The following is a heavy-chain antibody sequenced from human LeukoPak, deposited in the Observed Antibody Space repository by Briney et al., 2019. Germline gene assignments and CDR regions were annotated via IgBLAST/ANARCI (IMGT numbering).Heavy chain of an antibody. CDR2: IYPGDSDT. D-gene: IGHD3-3*01. CDR3: ASADTLTIPYYFDY. CDR1: GYNFTSYW. Sequence: GESLKISRKGSGYNFTSYWIGWVRQMPGKGLEWMGIIYPGDSDTRYSPSFQGQVTISADKSISTAYLQWSSLKASDTAMYYCASADTLTIPYYFDYWGQGTLVTVSS. V-gene: IGHV5-51*01. J-gene: IGHJ4*02.